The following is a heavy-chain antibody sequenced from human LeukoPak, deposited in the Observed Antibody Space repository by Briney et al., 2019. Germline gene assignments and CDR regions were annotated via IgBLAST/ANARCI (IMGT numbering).Heavy chain of an antibody. J-gene: IGHJ4*02. Sequence: HPGGSLRLSCAASGFPFEDYMMHWVRQAPGKGLEWVSGISWNSGSIGYADSVKGRFTISRDNAKNSLYLQMNSLRAEDTALYYCAKDKYSNYEGPTFDYWGQGTLVTVSS. V-gene: IGHV3-9*01. CDR3: AKDKYSNYEGPTFDY. CDR2: ISWNSGSI. CDR1: GFPFEDYM. D-gene: IGHD4-11*01.